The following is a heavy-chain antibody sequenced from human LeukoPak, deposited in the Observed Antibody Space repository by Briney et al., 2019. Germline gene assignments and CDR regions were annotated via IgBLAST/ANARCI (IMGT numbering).Heavy chain of an antibody. CDR1: GFTFSSYS. J-gene: IGHJ3*02. V-gene: IGHV3-48*04. CDR3: VRETGDLGQGGFEI. D-gene: IGHD7-27*01. CDR2: ISSSSSTI. Sequence: GGSLRLSCAASGFTFSSYSMNWVRQAPGKGLEWVSYISSSSSTIYYADSVKGRFTISRDNAKNTLFLEMNSLRPEDTAVYYCVRETGDLGQGGFEIWGQGTTVTVS.